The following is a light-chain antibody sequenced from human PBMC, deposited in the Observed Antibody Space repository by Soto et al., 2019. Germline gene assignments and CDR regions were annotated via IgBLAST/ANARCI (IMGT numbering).Light chain of an antibody. V-gene: IGLV1-44*01. Sequence: QSVLTQPPSASGTPGQRVTISCSGSSSNIGSNTVNWYQQLPGTAPKLLIYSNNQRPSGVPDRFSGSKSGTSASLAISGLQSEDEADYYCAAWDDSLNGHIYVFGTGTKLTVL. J-gene: IGLJ1*01. CDR2: SNN. CDR1: SSNIGSNT. CDR3: AAWDDSLNGHIYV.